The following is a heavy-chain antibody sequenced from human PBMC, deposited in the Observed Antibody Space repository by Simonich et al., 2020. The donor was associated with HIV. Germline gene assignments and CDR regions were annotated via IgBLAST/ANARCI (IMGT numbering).Heavy chain of an antibody. D-gene: IGHD4-17*01. CDR2: INISGSP. Sequence: QVQLQQWGAGLLKPSETLSLTCAVYGGSFSGYYWSWIRPPPGKGLEWIGEINISGSPNYNPSLKSRVTISVDTSKNQFSLKLSSVTAADTAVYYCAREPGDDYGDYLPLYYYYMDVWGKGTTVTVSS. J-gene: IGHJ6*03. V-gene: IGHV4-34*01. CDR3: AREPGDDYGDYLPLYYYYMDV. CDR1: GGSFSGYY.